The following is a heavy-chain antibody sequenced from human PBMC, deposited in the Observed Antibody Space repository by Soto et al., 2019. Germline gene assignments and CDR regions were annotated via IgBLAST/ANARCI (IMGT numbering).Heavy chain of an antibody. J-gene: IGHJ5*01. Sequence: PGGSLRLSCAASGLTFSAYAMTWVRQAPGKGLEWVAGITVVGSTYYADPVKGRFTISRDDSKNTLYLQMKSLRAEDTAPYYCAEKYIRVSRGMGSFLDSWGQGTLVTVSS. CDR1: GLTFSAYA. V-gene: IGHV3-23*01. CDR2: ITVVGST. CDR3: AEKYIRVSRGMGSFLDS. D-gene: IGHD2-15*01.